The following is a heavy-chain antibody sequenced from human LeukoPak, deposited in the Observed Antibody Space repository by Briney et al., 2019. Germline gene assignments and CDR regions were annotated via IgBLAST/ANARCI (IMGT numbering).Heavy chain of an antibody. CDR1: GFTFSSYW. CDR3: ANTIEYRSSSGGY. D-gene: IGHD6-6*01. Sequence: GGSLRLSCAASGFTFSSYWMSWVRQAPGKGLEWVANIKQDGSEKYYVDSVKGRFTISRDNSKNTLYLQMNSLRAEDTAVYYCANTIEYRSSSGGYWGQGTLVTVSS. V-gene: IGHV3-7*01. CDR2: IKQDGSEK. J-gene: IGHJ4*02.